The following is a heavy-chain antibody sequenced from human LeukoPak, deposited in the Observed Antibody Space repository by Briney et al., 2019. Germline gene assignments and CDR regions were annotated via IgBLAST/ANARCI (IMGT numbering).Heavy chain of an antibody. CDR1: GGSICSGSYY. V-gene: IGHV4-61*02. CDR3: AREGEIPNVFDI. D-gene: IGHD2-2*02. Sequence: SETLSLTCTVSGGSICSGSYYWSWIRQPAGKGLEWIGRIYTSGSTNYNPSLKSRVTISVDTSKNQFSLKPSSVTAADTAVYYCAREGEIPNVFDIWGQGTMVTVSS. J-gene: IGHJ3*02. CDR2: IYTSGST.